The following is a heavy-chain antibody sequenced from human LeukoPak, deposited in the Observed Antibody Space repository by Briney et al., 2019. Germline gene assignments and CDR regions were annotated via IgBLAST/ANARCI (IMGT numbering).Heavy chain of an antibody. D-gene: IGHD6-13*01. J-gene: IGHJ5*02. Sequence: KPSETLSLTCAVYGGSFSGYYWSWIRQPPGKGLEWIGEINHSGSTNYNPSLKSQVTISVDTSKNQFSLKLSSVTAADTAVYYCARGSVGQQQLDWFDPWGQGTLVTVSS. CDR3: ARGSVGQQQLDWFDP. CDR1: GGSFSGYY. CDR2: INHSGST. V-gene: IGHV4-34*01.